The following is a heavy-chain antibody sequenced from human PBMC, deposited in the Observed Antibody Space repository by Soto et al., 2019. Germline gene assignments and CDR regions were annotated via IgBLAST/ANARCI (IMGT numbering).Heavy chain of an antibody. J-gene: IGHJ4*02. V-gene: IGHV3-7*01. D-gene: IGHD6-13*01. CDR2: IKPDGSDT. CDR3: AGRGISSSFYGGVY. CDR1: GFTFTTYW. Sequence: EVQLVESGGGLVQPGGSLRLSCAASGFTFTTYWMGWVRQAPGKGLEWVANIKPDGSDTYYVDSVKGRFSISRDNAKNSLYLQMNSLRAEDTAVYYCAGRGISSSFYGGVYWGQGTLVTXSS.